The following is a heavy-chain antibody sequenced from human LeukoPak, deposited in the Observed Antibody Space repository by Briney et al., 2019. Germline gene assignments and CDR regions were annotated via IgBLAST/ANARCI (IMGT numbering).Heavy chain of an antibody. CDR1: GFTFSSYG. D-gene: IGHD1-26*01. Sequence: GGSLRLSCAASGFTFSSYGMHWVRQAPGKGLEWVGRIKSKTDGGTTDYAAPVKGRFTISRDDSKNTLYLQMNSLKTEDTAVYYCTTWEVVGAQRRDYWGQGTLVTVSS. CDR3: TTWEVVGAQRRDY. J-gene: IGHJ4*02. V-gene: IGHV3-15*01. CDR2: IKSKTDGGTT.